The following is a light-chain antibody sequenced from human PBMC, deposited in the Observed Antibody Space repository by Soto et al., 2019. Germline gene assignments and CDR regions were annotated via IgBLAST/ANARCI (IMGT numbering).Light chain of an antibody. Sequence: EVVMTHSPATLSASPVERATVSCWSSQSVSTYLAWYQQKPGQAPRLLIYDASNRATGIPARFSGSGSGTDFTLTISSLEPEDFAVYYCQQYGSSPPINSGQGTRLAIK. J-gene: IGKJ5*01. CDR3: QQYGSSPPIN. CDR1: QSVSTY. V-gene: IGKV3-11*01. CDR2: DAS.